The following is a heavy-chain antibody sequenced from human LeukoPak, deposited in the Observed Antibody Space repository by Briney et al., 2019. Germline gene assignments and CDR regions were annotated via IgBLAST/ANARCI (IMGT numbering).Heavy chain of an antibody. Sequence: PSETLSLTCAVYGGSFSGYYWSWIRQPPGKGLEWIGEINHSGSTNYNPSLKSRVTISVDTSKNQFSLKLSSVTAADTAVYYCARKRTAAAGRAPDYWGQGTLVTVSS. V-gene: IGHV4-34*01. CDR1: GGSFSGYY. D-gene: IGHD6-13*01. CDR3: ARKRTAAAGRAPDY. CDR2: INHSGST. J-gene: IGHJ4*02.